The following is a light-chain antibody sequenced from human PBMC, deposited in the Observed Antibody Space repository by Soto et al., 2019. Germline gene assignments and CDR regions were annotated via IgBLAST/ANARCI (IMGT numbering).Light chain of an antibody. J-gene: IGLJ2*01. CDR2: DVS. CDR3: SSQAVSSTLV. Sequence: QSALTQPASVSGSPGQSITISCTGTSSDIGGYNYVSWYQQHPGKAHKLMIYDVSNRPSGVSNRFSGSKSGNTASLTISGLQAEEEADYYCSSQAVSSTLVFGGGTKLTVL. V-gene: IGLV2-14*01. CDR1: SSDIGGYNY.